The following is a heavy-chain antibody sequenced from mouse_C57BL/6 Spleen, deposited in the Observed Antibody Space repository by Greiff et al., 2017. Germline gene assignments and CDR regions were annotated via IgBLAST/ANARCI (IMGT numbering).Heavy chain of an antibody. CDR2: IYPGSGNT. J-gene: IGHJ4*01. V-gene: IGHV1-66*01. CDR3: AMVIYYDYASYAMDY. Sequence: VQLQQSGPELVKPGASVKISCKASGYSFTSYYIHWVKQSPGQGLEWIGWIYPGSGNTKYNEKFKGKATLTADTSSSTAYMQLSSLTSEDSAVYSCAMVIYYDYASYAMDYWGQGPSVTVSS. CDR1: GYSFTSYY. D-gene: IGHD2-4*01.